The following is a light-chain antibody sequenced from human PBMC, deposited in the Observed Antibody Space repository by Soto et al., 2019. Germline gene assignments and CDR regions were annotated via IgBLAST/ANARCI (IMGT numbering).Light chain of an antibody. CDR3: SSYTSSSTVV. J-gene: IGLJ2*01. Sequence: QSALTQPASVSGSPGQSITISCTGTSSDVGSYDYVSWYQQHPGKAPKLMIYEVSNRPSGISNRFSGSKSGNMASLIISGLQAEDEADYYCSSYTSSSTVVFGGGTKVTVL. V-gene: IGLV2-14*01. CDR2: EVS. CDR1: SSDVGSYDY.